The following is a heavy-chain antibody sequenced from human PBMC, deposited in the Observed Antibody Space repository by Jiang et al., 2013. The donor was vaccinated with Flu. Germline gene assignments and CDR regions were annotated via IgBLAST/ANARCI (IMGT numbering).Heavy chain of an antibody. J-gene: IGHJ4*02. CDR1: GFMFRNYA. Sequence: AASGFMFRNYAMHWVRQAPGKGLEWVAVILYDGYNKYYGDSVKGRFTISRDNSKNTLYLQMNSLRAEDTAVYYCAREGYDYVWGSYSYFDYWGQGTLVTVSS. CDR3: AREGYDYVWGSYSYFDY. V-gene: IGHV3-30-3*01. CDR2: ILYDGYNK. D-gene: IGHD3-16*01.